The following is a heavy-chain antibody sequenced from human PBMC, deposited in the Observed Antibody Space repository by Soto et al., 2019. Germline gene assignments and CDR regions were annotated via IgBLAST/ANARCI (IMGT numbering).Heavy chain of an antibody. CDR3: ARFRHYGSGSYYNEAFWVY. V-gene: IGHV4-4*02. D-gene: IGHD3-10*01. CDR2: IYHSGST. J-gene: IGHJ4*02. Sequence: QVQLQESGPGLVKPSGTLSLTCAVSGGSISSSNWWSWVRQPPGKGLEWIGEIYHSGSTNYNPSLKSRVTTSVDKSKNQFSLKLSSVTAADTAVYYCARFRHYGSGSYYNEAFWVYWGQGTLVTVSS. CDR1: GGSISSSNW.